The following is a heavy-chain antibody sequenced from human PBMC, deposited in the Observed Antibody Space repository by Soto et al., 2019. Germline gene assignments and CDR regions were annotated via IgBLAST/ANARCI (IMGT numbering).Heavy chain of an antibody. CDR1: GFTFSNYT. J-gene: IGHJ4*02. V-gene: IGHV3-23*01. CDR2: INSGGRT. CDR3: AEDLRPDGVWDFDY. Sequence: EVQLLESGGGLVQPGGSLRLSCAASGFTFSNYTMNWVRQAPGKGLEWVSGINSGGRTYYADSVKGRFTISRDDSKNTLYLQIFSLRAEDTVVYYCAEDLRPDGVWDFDYWGQGTLVTVSS. D-gene: IGHD4-17*01.